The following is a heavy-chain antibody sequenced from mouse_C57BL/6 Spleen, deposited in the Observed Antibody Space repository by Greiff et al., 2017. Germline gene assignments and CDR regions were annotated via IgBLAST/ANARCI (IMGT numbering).Heavy chain of an antibody. CDR2: IDPSDSYT. D-gene: IGHD2-5*01. V-gene: IGHV1-69*01. CDR3: ATTYYSNYLYGDY. CDR1: GYTFTSYW. J-gene: IGHJ2*01. Sequence: QVQLQQPGAELVMPGASVKLSCKASGYTFTSYWMHWVKQRPGQGLEWIGAIDPSDSYTNYNQTFKGKFTLTVDKSSSTAYLQLSSLTSEDSAVXYCATTYYSNYLYGDYWGQGTTLTVSS.